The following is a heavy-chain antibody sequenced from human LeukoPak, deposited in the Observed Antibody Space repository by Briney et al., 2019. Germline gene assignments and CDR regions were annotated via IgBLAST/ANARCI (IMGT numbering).Heavy chain of an antibody. V-gene: IGHV1-58*02. Sequence: GASVKVSCKASGFTFTSSAMQWVRQARGQRLEWIGWIVVGSGNTNYAQKFQERVTITRDMSTSTAYMELSSLRSEDTAVYYCARTTFISGWYFDYWGQGTLVTVSS. J-gene: IGHJ4*02. CDR1: GFTFTSSA. CDR3: ARTTFISGWYFDY. CDR2: IVVGSGNT. D-gene: IGHD6-19*01.